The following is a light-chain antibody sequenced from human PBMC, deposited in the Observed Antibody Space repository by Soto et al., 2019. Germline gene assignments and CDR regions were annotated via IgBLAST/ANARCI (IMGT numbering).Light chain of an antibody. CDR2: EVS. Sequence: QSALTQPASVSGSPGQSITISCTGTRSDVGGYNYVSWYQQHPGKAPKLMIYEVSNRPSGVSNRFSGSKSGNTASLTISGLQAEDEADYYCNSYTSTTTLAVFGGGTKLTVL. J-gene: IGLJ3*02. CDR1: RSDVGGYNY. V-gene: IGLV2-14*01. CDR3: NSYTSTTTLAV.